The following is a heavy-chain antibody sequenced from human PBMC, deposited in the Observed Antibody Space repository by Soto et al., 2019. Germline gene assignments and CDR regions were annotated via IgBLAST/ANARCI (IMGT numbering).Heavy chain of an antibody. CDR2: INPSLGIP. CDR1: GGAFGSYS. V-gene: IGHV1-69*02. Sequence: QVQLVQSGAEVKKPGSSVKVSCEASGGAFGSYSITWVRQAPGQGLEWMGRINPSLGIPDYAQKFQVRVVITADKATSTAYMELTSLKADATAAYYCATGGDYGDYKLDVWGQGTTVTVSS. D-gene: IGHD4-17*01. CDR3: ATGGDYGDYKLDV. J-gene: IGHJ6*02.